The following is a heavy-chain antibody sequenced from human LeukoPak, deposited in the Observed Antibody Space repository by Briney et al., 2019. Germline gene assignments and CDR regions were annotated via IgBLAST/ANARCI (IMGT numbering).Heavy chain of an antibody. CDR2: IFYSGST. Sequence: SETLSLTCTVSGGSISSYYWSWIRQHPGKGLEWIGYIFYSGSTYYNPSLKSRVTISVDTSKNQFSLRLSSVTAADTAVYYCARVSDTPMYYFDYWGQGTLVTVSS. J-gene: IGHJ4*02. CDR1: GGSISSYY. CDR3: ARVSDTPMYYFDY. V-gene: IGHV4-59*06. D-gene: IGHD5-18*01.